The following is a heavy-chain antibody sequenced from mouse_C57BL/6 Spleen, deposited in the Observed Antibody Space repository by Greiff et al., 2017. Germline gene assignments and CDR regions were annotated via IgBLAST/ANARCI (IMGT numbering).Heavy chain of an antibody. CDR2: IYPGNSDT. D-gene: IGHD2-1*01. CDR3: TRDYGNFNYFDY. V-gene: IGHV1-5*01. Sequence: VQLQQSGTVLARPGASVKMSCKTSGYTFTSYWMHWVKQRPGQGLEWIGAIYPGNSDTSYNQKFKGKAKLTAVTSASTAYMELSSLTNEDSAVYYCTRDYGNFNYFDYWGQGTTLTVSS. CDR1: GYTFTSYW. J-gene: IGHJ2*01.